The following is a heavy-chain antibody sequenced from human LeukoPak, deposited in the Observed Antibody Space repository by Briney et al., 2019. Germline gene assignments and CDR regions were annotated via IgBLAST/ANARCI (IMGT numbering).Heavy chain of an antibody. CDR3: TRGSYGDYEY. V-gene: IGHV3-21*01. D-gene: IGHD4-17*01. CDR1: GFTFTYHS. J-gene: IGHJ4*02. CDR2: IDPSSTYI. Sequence: PGRSLRLSCAASGFTFTYHSMNWVRQAPGKGLEWVSSIDPSSTYIYYADSVKGRFTISRDNAQNSLYLQMNSLRAEDTAVYYCTRGSYGDYEYWGQGTLVTVSS.